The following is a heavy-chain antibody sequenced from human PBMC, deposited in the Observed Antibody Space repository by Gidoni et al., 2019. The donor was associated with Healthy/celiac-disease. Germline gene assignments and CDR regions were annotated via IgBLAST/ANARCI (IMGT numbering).Heavy chain of an antibody. J-gene: IGHJ4*02. D-gene: IGHD6-19*01. CDR1: GFTFSSYS. Sequence: EVQLVESGGGLVTPGGSLRLSCAASGFTFSSYSMNWVRQAPGKGLEWVSSISSSSSYIYYADSVKGRFTISRDNAKNSLYLQMNSLRAEDTAVYYCARESIAVAGKIDYWGQGTLVTVSS. CDR2: ISSSSSYI. CDR3: ARESIAVAGKIDY. V-gene: IGHV3-21*01.